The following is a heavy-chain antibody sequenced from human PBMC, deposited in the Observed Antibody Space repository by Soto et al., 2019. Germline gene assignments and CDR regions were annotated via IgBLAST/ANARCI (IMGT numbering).Heavy chain of an antibody. J-gene: IGHJ6*02. CDR2: IYDSGS. Sequence: TSETLSLTCTVSGASIGGHFWSWIRQPPGKGLEWIAYIYDSGSSYNPSLKSRVTISVDTSKNQLSLKLTSVIAADSAVYYCAINADVWGQGTTVTVSS. V-gene: IGHV4-59*08. CDR1: GASIGGHF. CDR3: AINADV.